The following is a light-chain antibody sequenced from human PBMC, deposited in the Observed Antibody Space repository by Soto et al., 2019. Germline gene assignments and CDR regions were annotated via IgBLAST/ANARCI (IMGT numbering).Light chain of an antibody. J-gene: IGKJ1*01. CDR1: QSVDSTF. CDR3: QQYMSSVT. V-gene: IGKV3-20*01. CDR2: GAS. Sequence: EIVLTQSPGSLSLSPGERATLSCRASQSVDSTFFDWYQKKPGQAPRLLIYGASKTATGVPDRFSGSGSGTDLTITISRLEPEDVAVYYCQQYMSSVTFGQGTKVE.